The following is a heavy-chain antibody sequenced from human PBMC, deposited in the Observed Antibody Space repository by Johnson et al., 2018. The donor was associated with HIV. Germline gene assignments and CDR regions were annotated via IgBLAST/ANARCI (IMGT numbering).Heavy chain of an antibody. Sequence: VQLVESGGGVVQPGRSLRLSCAASGFTFSSYAMHWVRQAPGKGLEWVAVISYDGNNKYYADSVKGRFTISRENSKNTLYLQMNSLRAEDTAVYYCARVRSSSAYAFDIWGQGTMVTVSS. CDR1: GFTFSSYA. D-gene: IGHD6-13*01. CDR2: ISYDGNNK. V-gene: IGHV3-30*04. J-gene: IGHJ3*02. CDR3: ARVRSSSAYAFDI.